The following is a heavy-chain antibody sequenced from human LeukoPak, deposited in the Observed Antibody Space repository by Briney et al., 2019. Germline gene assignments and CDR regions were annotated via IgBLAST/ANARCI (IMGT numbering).Heavy chain of an antibody. Sequence: SETLSLTCAVYGGSFSGYYWSWIRQPPGRGLEWIGEINHSGNTNYNPSLKSRVTISVDTSKNQFSLKLSSVTAADTAVYYCARGLFEGYDILTGYYKSSTIDYWGQGTLVTVS. D-gene: IGHD3-9*01. CDR1: GGSFSGYY. J-gene: IGHJ4*02. CDR2: INHSGNT. CDR3: ARGLFEGYDILTGYYKSSTIDY. V-gene: IGHV4-34*01.